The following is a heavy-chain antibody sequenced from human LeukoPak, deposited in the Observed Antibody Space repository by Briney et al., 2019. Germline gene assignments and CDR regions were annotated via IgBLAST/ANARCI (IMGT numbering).Heavy chain of an antibody. V-gene: IGHV3-23*01. J-gene: IGHJ4*02. D-gene: IGHD1-26*01. CDR3: AKGGKWDVTPFDY. CDR1: GFTFSSYA. Sequence: GGSLRLSCAASGFTFSSYAMTWVRQAPGKGLEWVSAISGSGSGTYYADSVKGRFTISRDNSKNTLYLQVNSLRAEDTAVYYCAKGGKWDVTPFDYWGQGTLVTVSS. CDR2: ISGSGSGT.